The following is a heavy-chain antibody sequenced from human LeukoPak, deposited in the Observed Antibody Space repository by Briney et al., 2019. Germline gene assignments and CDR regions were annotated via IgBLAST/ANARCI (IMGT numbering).Heavy chain of an antibody. CDR3: ARGENSGSYFSYFDS. CDR1: GGSFCGHY. J-gene: IGHJ5*01. CDR2: SDHTGRS. D-gene: IGHD3-10*01. V-gene: IGHV4-34*01. Sequence: PSETLSLTRAVYGGSFCGHYSTGIRQPPGKGLEWIGESDHTGRSTYNPSLTSRVNISKDSSKNQFSLSLGSVIAADTAVYFCARGENSGSYFSYFDSWAQGTPVTVSS.